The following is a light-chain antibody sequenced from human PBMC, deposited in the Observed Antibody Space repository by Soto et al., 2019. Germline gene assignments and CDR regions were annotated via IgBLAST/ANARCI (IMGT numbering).Light chain of an antibody. CDR3: SSYTSSSTRVV. CDR2: DVS. CDR1: SSDVGGYNY. Sequence: QSALTQPASVSGSPGQSITISCTGTSSDVGGYNYVSWYQQHPGKAPKLMIYDVSNRPSGVSNRFSGSKSGNTASLTISGLQAEDEADYDCSSYTSSSTRVVFGGGTQLTVL. J-gene: IGLJ2*01. V-gene: IGLV2-14*01.